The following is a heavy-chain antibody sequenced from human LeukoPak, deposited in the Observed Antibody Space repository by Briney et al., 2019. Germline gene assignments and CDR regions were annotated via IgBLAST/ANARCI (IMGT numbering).Heavy chain of an antibody. D-gene: IGHD4-17*01. CDR1: GFTFSSYG. V-gene: IGHV3-33*01. Sequence: PGGSLRLSCAASGFTFSSYGMHWVRQAPGKGLEWVAVIWYDGSNKYYADSVKGRFTISRDNSKNTLYLQMNSLRAEDTAVYYCARDDHTVTTYVNSFPYYYYGMDVWGQGTTVTVSS. CDR2: IWYDGSNK. J-gene: IGHJ6*02. CDR3: ARDDHTVTTYVNSFPYYYYGMDV.